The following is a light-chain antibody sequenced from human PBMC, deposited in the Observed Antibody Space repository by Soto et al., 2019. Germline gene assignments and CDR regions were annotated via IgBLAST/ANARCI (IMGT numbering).Light chain of an antibody. J-gene: IGKJ1*01. CDR3: QQYNNWPWT. V-gene: IGKV3-15*01. CDR2: GAS. CDR1: QSVSSY. Sequence: EIVMTQSPVTPSGSPVERVIVSCRASQSVSSYLAWYQQKPGQPPRLLIQGASTRATGNPARFSGSGSGTDFSLTISSLQSEDFAVYYWQQYNNWPWTFGQGTQVDIK.